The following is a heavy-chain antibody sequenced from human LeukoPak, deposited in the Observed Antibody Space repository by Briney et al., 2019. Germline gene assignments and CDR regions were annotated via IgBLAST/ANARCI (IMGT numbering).Heavy chain of an antibody. J-gene: IGHJ5*02. V-gene: IGHV4-34*01. CDR2: INHSGST. CDR3: ARDTDSSYPS. CDR1: GGSFSGYY. D-gene: IGHD6-19*01. Sequence: SETLSLTCAVYGGSFSGYYWSWIRQPPGKGLEWIGEINHSGSTNYNPSLKSRVTISVDTSKNQFSLKLSSVTAADTAVYYCARDTDSSYPSWGQGTLVTVSS.